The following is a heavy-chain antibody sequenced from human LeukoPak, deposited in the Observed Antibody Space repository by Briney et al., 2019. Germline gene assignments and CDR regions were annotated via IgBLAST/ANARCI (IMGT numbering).Heavy chain of an antibody. CDR2: TYYSGST. CDR3: ARDRARPGRYFDWLLYDPPYYYYYGMDV. CDR1: GGSISSYY. Sequence: PSETLSLTCTVSGGSISSYYWSWIRQPPGKGLEWIGYTYYSGSTNYNPSLKSRVTISVDTSKNQFSLKLSSVTAADTAVYHCARDRARPGRYFDWLLYDPPYYYYYGMDVWGQGTTVTVSS. D-gene: IGHD3-9*01. J-gene: IGHJ6*02. V-gene: IGHV4-59*01.